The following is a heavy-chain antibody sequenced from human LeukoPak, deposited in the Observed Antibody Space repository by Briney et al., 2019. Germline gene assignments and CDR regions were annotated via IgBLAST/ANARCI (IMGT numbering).Heavy chain of an antibody. CDR3: AKGQDYYDSSEWDY. V-gene: IGHV3-33*03. CDR2: IWFDGSRK. CDR1: EFTFSSYG. J-gene: IGHJ4*02. D-gene: IGHD3-22*01. Sequence: GMSLRLSCAASEFTFSSYGMHWVRQAPGKGLEWVAAIWFDGSRKYYAASVEGRFTISRDNAKNSLYLQMNSLRAEDTALYYCAKGQDYYDSSEWDYWGQGTLVTVSS.